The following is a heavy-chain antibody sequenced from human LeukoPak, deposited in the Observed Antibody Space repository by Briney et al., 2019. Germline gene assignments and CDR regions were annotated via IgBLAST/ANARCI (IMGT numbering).Heavy chain of an antibody. Sequence: PGGSLRLSCAASGFTFSSYEMNWVRQAPGKGLEWVSYISSSGSTIYYADSVRGRFTISRDNAKKSLYLQMNSLRAEDTAVYYCARVAGGHYDFWSGYYTELDYWGQGTLVTVSS. CDR2: ISSSGSTI. CDR1: GFTFSSYE. J-gene: IGHJ4*02. CDR3: ARVAGGHYDFWSGYYTELDY. V-gene: IGHV3-48*03. D-gene: IGHD3-3*01.